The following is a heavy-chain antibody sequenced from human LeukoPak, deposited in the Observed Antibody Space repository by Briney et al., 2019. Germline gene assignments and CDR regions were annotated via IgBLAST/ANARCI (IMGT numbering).Heavy chain of an antibody. J-gene: IGHJ4*02. CDR1: GFTFSSYG. Sequence: GRSLRLSCVASGFTFSSYGMHWVRQAPGKGLEWVAIISYDGSNKYYADSVKGRFTISRDNSKNTLYLQMNSLRAEDTAVYYCANRVRGTYYFDSWGQGTLVTVSS. D-gene: IGHD2-15*01. CDR2: ISYDGSNK. CDR3: ANRVRGTYYFDS. V-gene: IGHV3-30*18.